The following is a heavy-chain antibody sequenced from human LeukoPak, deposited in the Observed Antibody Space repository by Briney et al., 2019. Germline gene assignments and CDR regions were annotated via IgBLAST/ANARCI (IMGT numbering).Heavy chain of an antibody. CDR3: ARDRPTYSSAYFDY. D-gene: IGHD3-22*01. J-gene: IGHJ4*02. CDR2: SENS. V-gene: IGHV4-61*01. CDR1: GDSISSGSYY. Sequence: PSETLSLTCTVSGDSISSGSYYWSWVRQPPGKGLEWIGNSENSNYNPPLASRLTISVDTSKNQFSLSLTSVTAADTAVYYCARDRPTYSSAYFDYWGQGILVTVSS.